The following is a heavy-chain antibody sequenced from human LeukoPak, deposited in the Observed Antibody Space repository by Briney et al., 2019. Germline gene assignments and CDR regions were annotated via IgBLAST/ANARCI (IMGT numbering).Heavy chain of an antibody. Sequence: GGSLRLSCAASGFTFSNYGMSWVRQAPGKGLEWVSAISGSGGSTYYADSVRGRFTISRDNSKNTLYLQVNSLTDEDTAIYYCAKERSSSWYYFDYWGQGTLVTVSS. D-gene: IGHD6-13*01. J-gene: IGHJ4*02. CDR1: GFTFSNYG. CDR3: AKERSSSWYYFDY. CDR2: ISGSGGST. V-gene: IGHV3-23*01.